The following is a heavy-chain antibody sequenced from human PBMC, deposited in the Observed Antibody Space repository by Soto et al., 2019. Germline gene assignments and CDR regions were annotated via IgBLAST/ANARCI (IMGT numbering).Heavy chain of an antibody. J-gene: IGHJ4*02. CDR1: GYPFTRNR. CDR2: ISPHNGNA. V-gene: IGHV1-18*01. D-gene: IGHD6-19*01. Sequence: QVHLVQSGPEVKKTGASVKVSCKTSGYPFTRNRLSWVRRVPGQGLEWMGWISPHNGNAKYAQKFQDRVTMTADIAASTVYMELRSLRSDDSAVFYCARDRSGWYDFCGQGTLVTVST. CDR3: ARDRSGWYDF.